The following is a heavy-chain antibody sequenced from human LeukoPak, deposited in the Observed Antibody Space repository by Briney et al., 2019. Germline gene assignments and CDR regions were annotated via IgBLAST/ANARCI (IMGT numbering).Heavy chain of an antibody. CDR1: RFTFNTYW. D-gene: IGHD1-1*01. J-gene: IGHJ4*02. CDR3: ASEGTTGTTWGPDY. V-gene: IGHV3-74*01. CDR2: TDSDGYST. Sequence: QSGGSLRLSCAASRFTFNTYWMHWVRQAPGKGLVWVSRTDSDGYSTAYADSVKGRFTISRDNAKNTLYLQMNSLRAEDTAVYYCASEGTTGTTWGPDYWGQGTLVTVSS.